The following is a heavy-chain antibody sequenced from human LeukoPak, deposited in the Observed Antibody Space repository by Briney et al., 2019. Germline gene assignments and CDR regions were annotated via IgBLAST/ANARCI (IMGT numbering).Heavy chain of an antibody. D-gene: IGHD2/OR15-2a*01. V-gene: IGHV3-30*03. CDR3: ARGENSKTYPVSGY. CDR1: GFTVSSYG. J-gene: IGHJ4*02. CDR2: ISNDGSSK. Sequence: GKSLRLSCAASGFTVSSYGMHWVRQAPGKGLEWVAVISNDGSSKYYIDSVKGRFTLSRDNSKNALFLQMNSLRAEDTAVYYCARGENSKTYPVSGYWGQGTLVTVSS.